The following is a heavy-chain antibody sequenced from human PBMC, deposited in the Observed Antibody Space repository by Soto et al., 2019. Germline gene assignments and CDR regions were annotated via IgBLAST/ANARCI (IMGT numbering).Heavy chain of an antibody. D-gene: IGHD3-16*02. J-gene: IGHJ4*02. CDR3: GGGDRYSCPFYF. Sequence: EVQLEESGGGLVQPGGSLRLSCAASGFSFSSYWMSWVRQAPGKGPEWVAIVSSDGRDKTYAESVKGRFTISRDNAENFLILEIDSLGARGPGVYYLGGGDRYSCPFYFWGQGALVTVSS. V-gene: IGHV3-7*01. CDR1: GFSFSSYW. CDR2: VSSDGRDK.